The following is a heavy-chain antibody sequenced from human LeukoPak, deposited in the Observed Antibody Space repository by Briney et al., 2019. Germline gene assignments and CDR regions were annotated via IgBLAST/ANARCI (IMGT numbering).Heavy chain of an antibody. CDR1: GGSISSYY. J-gene: IGHJ3*02. Sequence: SSETLSLTCTVSGGSISSYYWSWIRQPPGKGLEWIEYIYYSGSTNYNPSLKSRVTISVDTSKNQFSLKLSSVTAADTAVYYCARDRYDFWSGYYRAHDAFDIWGQGTMVTVSS. CDR2: IYYSGST. CDR3: ARDRYDFWSGYYRAHDAFDI. V-gene: IGHV4-59*01. D-gene: IGHD3-3*01.